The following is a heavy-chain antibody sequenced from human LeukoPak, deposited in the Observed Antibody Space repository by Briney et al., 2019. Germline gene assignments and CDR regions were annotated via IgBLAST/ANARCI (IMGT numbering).Heavy chain of an antibody. CDR3: AKGSSSSRPYYFDY. V-gene: IGHV3-23*01. J-gene: IGHJ4*02. Sequence: GGSLRLSCAASGFTFSSYWMSWVRQAPGKGLEWVSAITGNGGDTYHADSVKGRFTISRDNSKNTLYLQMNSLRVEDTAVYYCAKGSSSSRPYYFDYWGQGTLVIVSS. CDR1: GFTFSSYW. D-gene: IGHD6-13*01. CDR2: ITGNGGDT.